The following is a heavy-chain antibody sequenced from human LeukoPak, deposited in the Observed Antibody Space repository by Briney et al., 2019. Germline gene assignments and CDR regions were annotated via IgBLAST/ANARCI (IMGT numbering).Heavy chain of an antibody. Sequence: SVKVSCKASGYTFTSYDISWVRQAPGQGLEWMGRIIPILGTANYAQKFQGRVTITTDESTSTAYMELSSLRSEDTAVYYCARGGYSYGTSFDYWGQGTLVTVSS. CDR1: GYTFTSYD. CDR2: IIPILGTA. V-gene: IGHV1-69*11. D-gene: IGHD5-18*01. CDR3: ARGGYSYGTSFDY. J-gene: IGHJ4*02.